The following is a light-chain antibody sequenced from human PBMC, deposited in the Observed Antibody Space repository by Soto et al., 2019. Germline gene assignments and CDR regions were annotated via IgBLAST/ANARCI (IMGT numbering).Light chain of an antibody. Sequence: DIQMTQSPSTVSASVGDRVTITCRASQNIYYWLAWYQQKPGKAPKLLMYDASYLEAGVPSRFRGSGSGTEFTLTISGLQPDDFATYFCHHYSGPWAFGQATKVDIK. J-gene: IGKJ1*01. CDR1: QNIYYW. CDR3: HHYSGPWA. V-gene: IGKV1-5*01. CDR2: DAS.